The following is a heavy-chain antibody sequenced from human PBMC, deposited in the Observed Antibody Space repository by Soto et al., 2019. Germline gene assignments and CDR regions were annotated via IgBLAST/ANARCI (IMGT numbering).Heavy chain of an antibody. CDR1: GGTFSSYA. CDR2: IIPIFGTA. D-gene: IGHD2-15*01. Sequence: SVKVSCKASGGTFSSYAISWVRQAPGQGLEWMGGIIPIFGTANYAQKFQGRVTITADESTSTAYMELSSLRSEDTAVYYCARVKSCSGGSCYSPYYYYGMDVWGQGTTVTVSS. J-gene: IGHJ6*02. CDR3: ARVKSCSGGSCYSPYYYYGMDV. V-gene: IGHV1-69*13.